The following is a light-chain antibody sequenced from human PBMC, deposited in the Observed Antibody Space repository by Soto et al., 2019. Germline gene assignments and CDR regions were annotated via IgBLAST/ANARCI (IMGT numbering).Light chain of an antibody. CDR3: QQYDNLPLT. V-gene: IGKV1-33*01. CDR2: DAS. Sequence: DIQMTRSPSSLTASVGDRVSTTCQASQDISNYLNWYQQKPGKAPKLLIYDASNLETGVPSRFSGSGSGTDFTFTISSLQPEDIATYYCQQYDNLPLTLGGGTKVDIK. CDR1: QDISNY. J-gene: IGKJ4*01.